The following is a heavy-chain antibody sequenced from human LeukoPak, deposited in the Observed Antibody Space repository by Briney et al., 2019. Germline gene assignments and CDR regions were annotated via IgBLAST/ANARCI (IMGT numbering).Heavy chain of an antibody. D-gene: IGHD4-17*01. CDR3: ARARNGDYEDY. CDR1: GGSISSYY. Sequence: SETLSLTCTVSGGSISSYYWNWIRQPPGKGLEWIGYIYYSGSTNYNPSLKSRVTISVDTSKNQFSLKLSSVTAADTAVYYCARARNGDYEDYWGQGTLVTVSS. V-gene: IGHV4-59*01. J-gene: IGHJ4*02. CDR2: IYYSGST.